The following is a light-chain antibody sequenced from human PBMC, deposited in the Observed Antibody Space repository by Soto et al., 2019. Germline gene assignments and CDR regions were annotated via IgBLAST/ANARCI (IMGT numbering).Light chain of an antibody. J-gene: IGLJ1*01. Sequence: QSALTQPPSASGSPGQSVTISCTGTSTDVGAYNYVSWYQQHPGKAPKLMIYEVTKRPSGVPDRFSGSKSGNTASLTVSGLQTEDEADYYCCSYTSSSPDVFGTGTKLTVL. CDR3: CSYTSSSPDV. CDR1: STDVGAYNY. V-gene: IGLV2-8*01. CDR2: EVT.